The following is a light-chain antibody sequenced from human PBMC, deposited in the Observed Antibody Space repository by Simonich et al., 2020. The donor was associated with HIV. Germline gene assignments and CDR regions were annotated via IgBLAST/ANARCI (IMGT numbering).Light chain of an antibody. Sequence: EMVMTQSPATLSLSPGERATLSCRASQSVRSNLAWYQQKPGQAPTLLIYDASTRATGSPARFSGSGAGTEFTLTINRMQSEDFAVYYGQQYNNWPRTFGLGTKVEMK. CDR3: QQYNNWPRT. CDR1: QSVRSN. V-gene: IGKV3-15*01. CDR2: DAS. J-gene: IGKJ1*01.